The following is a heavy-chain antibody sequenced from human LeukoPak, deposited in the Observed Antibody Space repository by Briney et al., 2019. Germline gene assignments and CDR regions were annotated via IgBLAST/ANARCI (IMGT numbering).Heavy chain of an antibody. J-gene: IGHJ4*02. CDR3: ARGDEIRDYYGSGSPVDY. CDR2: IYYSGST. D-gene: IGHD3-10*01. V-gene: IGHV4-39*07. CDR1: GGSISSSSYY. Sequence: SETLSLTCTVSGGSISSSSYYWGWIRQPPGKGLEWIGSIYYSGSTYYNPSLKSRVTISVDTSKNQFSLKLSSVTAADTAVYYCARGDEIRDYYGSGSPVDYWGQGTLVTVSS.